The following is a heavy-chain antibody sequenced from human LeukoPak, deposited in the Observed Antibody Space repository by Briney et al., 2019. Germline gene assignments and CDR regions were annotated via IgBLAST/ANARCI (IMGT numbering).Heavy chain of an antibody. D-gene: IGHD6-13*01. V-gene: IGHV3-11*01. CDR1: GFTYSDYY. CDR2: ISSSGGTI. J-gene: IGHJ4*02. CDR3: ARERFQQLANGLFAY. Sequence: GGSLRLSCAASGFTYSDYYMSWIRQAPGKGLEWVSYISSSGGTIYYADSVKGRFTVSRDNAKNSLYLQMNSLRAEDTAVYYCARERFQQLANGLFAYWGQGTLVTVSS.